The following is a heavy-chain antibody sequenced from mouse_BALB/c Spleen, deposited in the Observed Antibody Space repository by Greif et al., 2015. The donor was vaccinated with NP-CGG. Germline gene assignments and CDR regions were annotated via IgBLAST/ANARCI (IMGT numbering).Heavy chain of an antibody. CDR3: ARSNYYGKDAMDY. Sequence: QVQLQQSGPELVKPGASVRISCKASGYTFTSYYIHWVKQRPGQGLEWIGWIYPGNVNTKYNEKFKGKATLTADKSSSTAYMQLSSLTSEDSAVYFCARSNYYGKDAMDYWGQGTSVTVSS. D-gene: IGHD1-1*01. V-gene: IGHV1S56*01. CDR2: IYPGNVNT. J-gene: IGHJ4*01. CDR1: GYTFTSYY.